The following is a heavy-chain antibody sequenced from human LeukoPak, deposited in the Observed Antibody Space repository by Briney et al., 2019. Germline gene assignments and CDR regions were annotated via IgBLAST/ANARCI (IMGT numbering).Heavy chain of an antibody. J-gene: IGHJ3*02. D-gene: IGHD6-13*01. CDR3: ARASQAAAPRLGAFDI. CDR1: GGTFSSYA. CDR2: IIPIFGTA. Sequence: ASVKVSCKASGGTFSSYAISWVRQAPGQGLEWMGGIIPIFGTANYAQKFQGRVTITTDESTSTAYMELSSLRSEDTAVYYCARASQAAAPRLGAFDIWGQGTMVTVSS. V-gene: IGHV1-69*05.